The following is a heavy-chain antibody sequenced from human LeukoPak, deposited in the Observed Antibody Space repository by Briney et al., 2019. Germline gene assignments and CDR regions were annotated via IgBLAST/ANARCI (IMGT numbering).Heavy chain of an antibody. CDR3: AGQSPDYDFWSGYYTLEYFQH. Sequence: GGSLRLSCAASGFTFSSYAMSWVRQAPGKGLEWVSAISGSGGSTYYADSVKGRFTISRDNSKNTLYLQMNSLRAEDTAVYYCAGQSPDYDFWSGYYTLEYFQHWGQGTLVTVSS. CDR1: GFTFSSYA. CDR2: ISGSGGST. J-gene: IGHJ1*01. D-gene: IGHD3-3*01. V-gene: IGHV3-23*01.